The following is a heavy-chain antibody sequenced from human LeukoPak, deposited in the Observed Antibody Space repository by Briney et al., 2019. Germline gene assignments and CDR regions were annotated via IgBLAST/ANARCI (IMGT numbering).Heavy chain of an antibody. V-gene: IGHV4-59*01. CDR3: ARSHGLY. CDR1: GGSMNSYD. J-gene: IGHJ4*02. Sequence: PSETLSLTRSVSGGSMNSYDWGWIRQPPGKGLEWIGYIQYSGSTKYNPSLRSRVTISLDTPKSQFSLKLSSVTAADTAVYYCARSHGLYWGQGTLVSVSS. CDR2: IQYSGST.